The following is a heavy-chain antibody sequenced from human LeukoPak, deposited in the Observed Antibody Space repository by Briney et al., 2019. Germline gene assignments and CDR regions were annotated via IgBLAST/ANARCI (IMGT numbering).Heavy chain of an antibody. D-gene: IGHD6-19*01. J-gene: IGHJ5*02. CDR3: ARVRLAGFDP. CDR1: GGSFSGYY. V-gene: IGHV4-34*01. CDR2: INHSGST. Sequence: SETLSLTCAVYGGSFSGYYWSWIRQPPGKGLEWIGEINHSGSTNYNPSLKSRVTISVDTSKNQFSLKLSSVTAADTAVYYCARVRLAGFDPWGQGTLVTVSS.